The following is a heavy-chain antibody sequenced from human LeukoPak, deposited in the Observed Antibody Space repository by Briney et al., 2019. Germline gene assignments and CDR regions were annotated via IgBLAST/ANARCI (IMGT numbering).Heavy chain of an antibody. CDR3: ARDSDYVWGSYGTPTPENQD. V-gene: IGHV1-2*02. CDR2: INPNSGGT. CDR1: GYTFTGYY. D-gene: IGHD3-16*01. J-gene: IGHJ4*02. Sequence: ASVKVSCKASGYTFTGYYMHWARQAPGQGLEWMGWINPNSGGTNYAQKFQGRVTMTRDTSISTAYMELSRLRSDDTAVYYCARDSDYVWGSYGTPTPENQDWGQGTLVTVSS.